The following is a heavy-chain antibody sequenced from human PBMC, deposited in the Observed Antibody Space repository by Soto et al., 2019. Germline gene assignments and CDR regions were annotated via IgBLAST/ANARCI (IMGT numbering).Heavy chain of an antibody. V-gene: IGHV4-31*03. Sequence: QVQLQESGPGLVKPSQTLSLTCSVSGGSVNSGGYYWSWIRQHPGKGLEWIGYIHYSGNTYYNPSLKSRVTTSLDTSQNQFSLKLSSVTAADTAVYSCARDVSYDGSGWANWFDPWGQGTLVTVSS. J-gene: IGHJ5*02. D-gene: IGHD3-22*01. CDR1: GGSVNSGGYY. CDR3: ARDVSYDGSGWANWFDP. CDR2: IHYSGNT.